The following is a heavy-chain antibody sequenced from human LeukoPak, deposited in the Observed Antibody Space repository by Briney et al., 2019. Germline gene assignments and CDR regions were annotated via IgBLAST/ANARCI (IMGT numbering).Heavy chain of an antibody. J-gene: IGHJ4*02. V-gene: IGHV3-23*01. CDR2: ISGSGGST. D-gene: IGHD3-22*01. CDR3: AKADYDSSGYYYFDY. CDR1: GFTFSSYA. Sequence: GSLRLSCAASGFTFSSYAMSWVRQAPGKGLEWVSAISGSGGSTYYADSVKGRFTISRDNSKNTLYLQMNSLRAEDTAVYYCAKADYDSSGYYYFDYWGQGTLVTVSS.